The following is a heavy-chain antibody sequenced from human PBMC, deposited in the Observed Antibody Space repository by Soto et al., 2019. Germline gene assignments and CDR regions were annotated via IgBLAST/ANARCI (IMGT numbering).Heavy chain of an antibody. J-gene: IGHJ3*02. CDR1: GYTFTSYG. CDR2: ISAYNGNT. Sequence: ASVKVSCKASGYTFTSYGISWVRQAPGQGPEWMGWISAYNGNTNYAQKLQGRVTMTTDTSTSTAYMELRSLRSDDTAVYYCATRARYDSSGYPDAFDIWGQGTMVTVSS. V-gene: IGHV1-18*01. CDR3: ATRARYDSSGYPDAFDI. D-gene: IGHD3-22*01.